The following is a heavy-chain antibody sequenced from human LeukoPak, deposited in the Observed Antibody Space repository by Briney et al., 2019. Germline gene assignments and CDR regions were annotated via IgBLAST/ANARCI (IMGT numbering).Heavy chain of an antibody. V-gene: IGHV5-51*01. D-gene: IGHD1-7*01. CDR3: ATSRITGTTSAFDI. CDR1: GYSFTRCW. CDR2: IYPGDSDT. J-gene: IGHJ3*02. Sequence: GESLKISCKGSGYSFTRCWIGWVRQMPGKGQEWMGIIYPGDSDTRYSPSFQGQVTISADKSISTAYLQWSSLKASDTAMYYCATSRITGTTSAFDISGQGTMVTVSS.